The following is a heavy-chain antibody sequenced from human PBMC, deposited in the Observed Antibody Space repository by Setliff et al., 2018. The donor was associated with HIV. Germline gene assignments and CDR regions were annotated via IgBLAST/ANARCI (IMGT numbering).Heavy chain of an antibody. CDR1: GDSITHYY. V-gene: IGHV4-59*01. Sequence: PSETLSLTCSVSGDSITHYYWNWIRQPPGKGLEWIGNIFDSENNNYNPSLKSRVSMSVDTSKNQFSLRLTSVTAADTAVYYCARQITSVTPEMLVANDAFDVWGQGKMVTVS. CDR2: IFDSENN. D-gene: IGHD4-17*01. J-gene: IGHJ3*01. CDR3: ARQITSVTPEMLVANDAFDV.